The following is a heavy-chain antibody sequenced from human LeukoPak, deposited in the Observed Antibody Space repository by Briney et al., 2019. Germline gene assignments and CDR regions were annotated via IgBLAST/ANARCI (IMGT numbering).Heavy chain of an antibody. CDR2: IRYYGSNK. CDR1: GFTFSNYG. J-gene: IGHJ4*02. Sequence: PGGSLRLSCAASGFTFSNYGMHWVRPAPGKGLEGVAFIRYYGSNKYYEDSVKGRFPISRDNAKNTLYLQMNSLRAEDTAVYYCAKDAVAGNRYFDYWGQGTLVTVSS. V-gene: IGHV3-30*02. D-gene: IGHD6-19*01. CDR3: AKDAVAGNRYFDY.